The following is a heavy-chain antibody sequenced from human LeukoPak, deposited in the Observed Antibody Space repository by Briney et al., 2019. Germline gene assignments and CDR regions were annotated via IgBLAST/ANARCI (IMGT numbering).Heavy chain of an antibody. V-gene: IGHV1-3*03. D-gene: IGHD5-18*01. Sequence: ASVKVSCTASGYTFTSYAMHWVRQAPGQRLEWMGWINAGNGNTKYSQEFQGRVTITRDTSASTAYMELSSLRSEDTAMYYCARALPHRRLMDTTMEQHWFDPWGQGTLVTVSS. J-gene: IGHJ5*02. CDR1: GYTFTSYA. CDR3: ARALPHRRLMDTTMEQHWFDP. CDR2: INAGNGNT.